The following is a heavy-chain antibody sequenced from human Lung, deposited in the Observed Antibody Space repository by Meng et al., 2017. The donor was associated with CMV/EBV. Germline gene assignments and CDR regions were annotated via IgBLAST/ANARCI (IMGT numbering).Heavy chain of an antibody. J-gene: IGHJ4*02. CDR2: ISGSGGST. Sequence: GEXXKISCAASGFTFSSYAMSWVRQAPGKGLEWVSAISGSGGSTYYADSVKGRFTISRDNSKNTLYLQMNSLRAEDTAVYYCAKDPVVLWQGGSYYFDYWGQGXLVTVSS. CDR1: GFTFSSYA. D-gene: IGHD2-15*01. V-gene: IGHV3-23*01. CDR3: AKDPVVLWQGGSYYFDY.